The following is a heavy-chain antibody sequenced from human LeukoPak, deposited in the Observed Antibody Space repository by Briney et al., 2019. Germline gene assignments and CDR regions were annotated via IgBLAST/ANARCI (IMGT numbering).Heavy chain of an antibody. V-gene: IGHV3-30-3*01. CDR1: GFTFSSYA. CDR3: ARKGGPLGY. CDR2: ISYDGSNK. D-gene: IGHD2-15*01. Sequence: PGRSLRLSCAASGFTFSSYAMHWVRQAPGKGLEWVAVISYDGSNKYYADSVKGRFTISRDNAKNSLYLQMNSLRAEDTAVYYCARKGGPLGYWGQGTLVTVSS. J-gene: IGHJ4*02.